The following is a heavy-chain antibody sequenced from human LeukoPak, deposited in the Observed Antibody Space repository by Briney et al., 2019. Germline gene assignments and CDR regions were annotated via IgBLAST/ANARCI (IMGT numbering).Heavy chain of an antibody. V-gene: IGHV4-38-2*01. CDR3: STTCILRGFDY. J-gene: IGHJ4*02. Sequence: SETLSLTCSVSGYSFTSGHYWGWIRQPPGKGLEWIANIYHTGSAHYNPSLKSRVTISVDTSTNQFSLKLSSVTAADTVVYCTSTTCILRGFDYWGQGTLVTVSS. CDR1: GYSFTSGHY. CDR2: IYHTGSA. D-gene: IGHD2-2*01.